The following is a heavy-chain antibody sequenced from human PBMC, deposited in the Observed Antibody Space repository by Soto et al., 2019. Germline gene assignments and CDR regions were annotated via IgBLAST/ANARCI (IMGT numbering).Heavy chain of an antibody. CDR3: ARAANITDIGGAQYNWFDP. Sequence: ASVKVSCKASGYTFTSYAMHWVRQAPGQGLEWMGWINPNSGGTNYAQKFQGWVTMTRDTSISTAYMELSRLRSDDTAVYYCARAANITDIGGAQYNWFDPWGQGTLVTVSS. CDR1: GYTFTSYA. V-gene: IGHV1-2*04. J-gene: IGHJ5*02. D-gene: IGHD3-16*01. CDR2: INPNSGGT.